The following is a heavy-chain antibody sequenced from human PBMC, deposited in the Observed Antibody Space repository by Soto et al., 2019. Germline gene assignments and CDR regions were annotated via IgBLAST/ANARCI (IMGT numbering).Heavy chain of an antibody. J-gene: IGHJ2*01. CDR1: GFTFSNYA. CDR2: VSYDGTNQ. V-gene: IGHV3-30-3*01. Sequence: QVQLVESGGGVVQPGRSLRLSCAASGFTFSNYAMHWVRQTPGKALEWVAIVSYDGTNQYYADSVKVRFTISRDNSENTLDVEMNSMRAEDAAVYYCAREGVIQTWRPWYFDLWGRGTLVTVSS. CDR3: AREGVIQTWRPWYFDL. D-gene: IGHD3-3*01.